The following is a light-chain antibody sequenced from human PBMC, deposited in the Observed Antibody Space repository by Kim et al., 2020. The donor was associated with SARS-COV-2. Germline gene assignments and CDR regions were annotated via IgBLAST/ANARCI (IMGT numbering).Light chain of an antibody. Sequence: VPMEQTVRITRPGDVTRCVSASCDTHKPGQAPVLVIYGKNNRPSGIPDRFSGASSGNTASLTITGAQAEDESDYYCNSRDSSGNVVFGGGTQLTVL. J-gene: IGLJ2*01. CDR3: NSRDSSGNVV. CDR1: VTRCVS. V-gene: IGLV3-19*01. CDR2: GKN.